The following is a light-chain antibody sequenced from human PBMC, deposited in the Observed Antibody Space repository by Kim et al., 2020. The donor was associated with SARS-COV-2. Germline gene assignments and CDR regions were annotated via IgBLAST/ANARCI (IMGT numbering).Light chain of an antibody. Sequence: DIRMTQSPSSLYASVGDRVTITCRASESISTYLCWYRQKPGKGPELLVFGSSSLHRGVPARFSASRVGTDFTLIINNLQPEDFATYYSQQNKVTPLTVGGGTKVDIK. J-gene: IGKJ4*01. CDR2: GSS. CDR1: ESISTY. V-gene: IGKV1-39*01. CDR3: QQNKVTPLT.